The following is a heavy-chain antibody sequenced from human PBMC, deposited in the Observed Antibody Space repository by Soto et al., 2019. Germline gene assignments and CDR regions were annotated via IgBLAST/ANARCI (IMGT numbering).Heavy chain of an antibody. CDR1: GGTFSSYA. CDR2: IIPIFGTA. D-gene: IGHD6-13*01. Sequence: QVQLVQSGAEVKKPGSSVKVSCKAYGGTFSSYAISWVRQAPGQGLEWMGGIIPIFGTANYAQKFQGRVTITAEEPTSTAYMELSSLRSEDTAVYYCATTRARSSSWAFDYCGQGTLVTVSS. J-gene: IGHJ4*02. V-gene: IGHV1-69*01. CDR3: ATTRARSSSWAFDY.